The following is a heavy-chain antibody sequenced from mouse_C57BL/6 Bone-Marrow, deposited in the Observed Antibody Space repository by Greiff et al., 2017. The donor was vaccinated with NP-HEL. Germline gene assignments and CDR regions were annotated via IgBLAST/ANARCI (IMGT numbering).Heavy chain of an antibody. V-gene: IGHV1-63*01. J-gene: IGHJ2*01. CDR1: GYTFTNYW. CDR2: IYPGGGYT. CDR3: ARTTTGVAFDY. Sequence: VQPQQSGAELVRPGTSVTMSCKASGYTFTNYWIGWAKQRPGHGLEWIGDIYPGGGYTNYNEKFKGKATLTADKSSSTAYMQLSSLTSEDSAIYYCARTTTGVAFDYWGQGTTLTVSS. D-gene: IGHD1-1*01.